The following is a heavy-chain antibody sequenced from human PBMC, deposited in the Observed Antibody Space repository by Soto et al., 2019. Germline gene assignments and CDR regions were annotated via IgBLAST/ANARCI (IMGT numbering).Heavy chain of an antibody. CDR1: GFTFTRYS. CDR3: ARESEDLTSNFDY. CDR2: ISSTTNYI. J-gene: IGHJ4*02. V-gene: IGHV3-21*01. Sequence: PGGSLRLSCAASGFTFTRYSMNWVRQAPGKGLKWVSSISSTTNYIYYADSMKGRFTVSRDNAKNSVYLEMNSLSAEDTAVYYCARESEDLTSNFDYWGQGTLVTVS.